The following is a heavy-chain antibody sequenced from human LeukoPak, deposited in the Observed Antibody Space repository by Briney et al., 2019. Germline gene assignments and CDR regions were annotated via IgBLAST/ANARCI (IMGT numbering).Heavy chain of an antibody. CDR2: IFPIFGPA. D-gene: IGHD1-26*01. V-gene: IGHV1-69*05. CDR1: GGTFSSYA. CDR3: ARDSGSYLYFDY. Sequence: SVKVSCKASGGTFSSYAISWVRQAPGQGLEWMGGIFPIFGPANYAQKVQGRVTITTDESTSTAYMELSSLRSEDTAVYYCARDSGSYLYFDYWGQGTLVTVSS. J-gene: IGHJ4*02.